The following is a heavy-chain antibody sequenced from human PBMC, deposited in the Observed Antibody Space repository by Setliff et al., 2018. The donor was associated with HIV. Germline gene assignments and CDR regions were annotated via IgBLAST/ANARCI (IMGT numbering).Heavy chain of an antibody. Sequence: PGGSLRLSCAASGFTFSTYAMGWVRQAPGKGLEWVSTIGAVGSPTHYAESVKGRFTISKDNSKNTLYLQMSSLRDEDTAVYYCAKDRGSGYYSPSDYWGQGTLVTV. J-gene: IGHJ4*02. V-gene: IGHV3-23*01. D-gene: IGHD3-22*01. CDR1: GFTFSTYA. CDR2: IGAVGSPT. CDR3: AKDRGSGYYSPSDY.